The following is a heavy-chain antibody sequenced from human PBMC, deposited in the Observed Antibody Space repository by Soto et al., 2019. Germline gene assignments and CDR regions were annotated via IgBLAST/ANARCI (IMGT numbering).Heavy chain of an antibody. CDR2: IYNSGNT. CDR3: AAPPRY. Sequence: QVKLQESGPGLVKPSETLSLTCTVSGGSISSYYWNWIRQPPGKGLEWLGYIYNSGNTNYNPSLRSRFTISGYTSKNQFSLKLTSVTDADTAVYYCAAPPRYWGQGTLVTVSS. J-gene: IGHJ4*02. V-gene: IGHV4-59*01. CDR1: GGSISSYY. D-gene: IGHD6-6*01.